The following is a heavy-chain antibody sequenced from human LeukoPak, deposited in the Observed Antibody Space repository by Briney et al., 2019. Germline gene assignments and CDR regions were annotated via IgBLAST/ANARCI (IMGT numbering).Heavy chain of an antibody. V-gene: IGHV1-8*01. CDR3: ARSTERSGYYYDSSGYSPSGY. CDR2: MNPNSGNT. J-gene: IGHJ4*02. CDR1: GYTFTSYD. Sequence: ASVKVSCKASGYTFTSYDINWVRQATGQGLEWMGWMNPNSGNTGYTQKFQGRVTITADESTSTAYMELSSLRSEDTAVYYCARSTERSGYYYDSSGYSPSGYWGQGTLVTVSS. D-gene: IGHD3-22*01.